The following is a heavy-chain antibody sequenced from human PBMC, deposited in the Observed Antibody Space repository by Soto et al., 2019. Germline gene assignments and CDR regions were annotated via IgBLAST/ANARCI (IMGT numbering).Heavy chain of an antibody. Sequence: ASVKVSCKVSGYTFTDYYVDWVRQAPGQGLEWMGWINPNTGGTNFAQKFQGRVTMTSDTSISTPYMELSSLTSDDTGVYYCARDPVAGMRLFFDSWGQGTPDTVS. V-gene: IGHV1-2*02. CDR3: ARDPVAGMRLFFDS. CDR1: GYTFTDYY. J-gene: IGHJ4*02. D-gene: IGHD6-19*01. CDR2: INPNTGGT.